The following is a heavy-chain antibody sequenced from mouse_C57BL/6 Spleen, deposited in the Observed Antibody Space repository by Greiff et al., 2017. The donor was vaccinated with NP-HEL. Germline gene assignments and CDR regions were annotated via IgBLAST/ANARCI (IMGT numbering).Heavy chain of an antibody. CDR3: VRHGNGKGIYYAMDY. CDR2: IRSKSNNYAT. J-gene: IGHJ4*01. Sequence: EVKLVESGGGLVQPKGSLKLSCAASGFSFNTYAMNWVRQAPGKGLEWVARIRSKSNNYATYYADSVKDRFTISRDDSESMLYLQMNNLKTEDTAMYYCVRHGNGKGIYYAMDYWGQGTSVTVSS. CDR1: GFSFNTYA. V-gene: IGHV10-1*01. D-gene: IGHD2-1*01.